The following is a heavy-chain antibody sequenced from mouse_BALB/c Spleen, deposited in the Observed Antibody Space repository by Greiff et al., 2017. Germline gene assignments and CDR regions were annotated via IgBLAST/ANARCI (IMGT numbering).Heavy chain of an antibody. V-gene: IGHV7-3*02. J-gene: IGHJ3*01. Sequence: EVMLVESGGGLVQPGGSLRLSCATSGFTFTDYYMSWVRQPPGKALEWLGFIRNKANGYTTEYSASVKGRFTTSRDNSQSILYLQMNTLRAEDSATYYCAGIYDGYYGVAYWGQGTLVTVSA. D-gene: IGHD2-3*01. CDR1: GFTFTDYY. CDR2: IRNKANGYTT. CDR3: AGIYDGYYGVAY.